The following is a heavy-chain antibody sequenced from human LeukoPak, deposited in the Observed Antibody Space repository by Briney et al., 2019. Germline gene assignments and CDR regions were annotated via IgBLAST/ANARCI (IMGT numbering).Heavy chain of an antibody. V-gene: IGHV3-9*01. J-gene: IGHJ4*02. CDR3: ARDSSSSGWYGGDYFDY. CDR1: GFTFDDYA. Sequence: PGGSLRLSCAASGFTFDDYAMHWVRQAPGKGLEWVSGIRWNSGTIGYADSVKGRFTISRDNAKNSLYLQMNSLRAEDTAVYYCARDSSSSGWYGGDYFDYWGRGTLVTVSS. CDR2: IRWNSGTI. D-gene: IGHD6-19*01.